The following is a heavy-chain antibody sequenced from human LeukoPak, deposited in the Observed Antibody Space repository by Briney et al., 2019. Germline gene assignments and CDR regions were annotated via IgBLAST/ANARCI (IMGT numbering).Heavy chain of an antibody. CDR1: GGTFSSYA. J-gene: IGHJ6*02. Sequence: SVKVSCKASGGTFSSYAISWVRQAPGQGLEWMGGIIPIFGTANYAQKFQGRVTITADESTSTAYMELSSLRSEDTAVYYCAREPDSSGWYYYGYYYGMDVWGQGTTVTVSS. V-gene: IGHV1-69*13. CDR2: IIPIFGTA. CDR3: AREPDSSGWYYYGYYYGMDV. D-gene: IGHD6-19*01.